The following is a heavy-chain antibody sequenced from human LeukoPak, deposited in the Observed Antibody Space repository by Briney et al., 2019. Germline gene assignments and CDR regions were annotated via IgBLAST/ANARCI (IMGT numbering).Heavy chain of an antibody. J-gene: IGHJ4*02. Sequence: ASVKVACKASGYTFTGYYMHWVRQAPGQGLERMGWINPNSGGTNYAQKFQGRVTMTRDTSISTAYVELSRLRSGDTAMYFCASIAAAGTTIYYFDYWGQGTLVTVSS. D-gene: IGHD6-13*01. CDR2: INPNSGGT. CDR3: ASIAAAGTTIYYFDY. V-gene: IGHV1-2*02. CDR1: GYTFTGYY.